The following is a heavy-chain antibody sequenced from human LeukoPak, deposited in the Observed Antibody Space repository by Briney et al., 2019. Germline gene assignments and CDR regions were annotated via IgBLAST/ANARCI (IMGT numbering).Heavy chain of an antibody. D-gene: IGHD1-26*01. Sequence: PGGSLRLSCIASGLTLSNYWMIWVRQAPGKGLQWVAKTKQDGSEKYYVDSVKGRFTISRDNAENSLYLQMNSLRIEDTAVYYCAARSSGNPYFWGQGTLVTVPS. V-gene: IGHV3-7*03. CDR1: GLTLSNYW. CDR2: TKQDGSEK. CDR3: AARSSGNPYF. J-gene: IGHJ4*02.